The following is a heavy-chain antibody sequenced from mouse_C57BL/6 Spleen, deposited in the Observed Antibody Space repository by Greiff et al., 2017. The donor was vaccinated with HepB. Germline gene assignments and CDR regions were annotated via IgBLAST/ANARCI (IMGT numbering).Heavy chain of an antibody. D-gene: IGHD1-1*01. CDR3: ARDGQYYYGSSLYAMDY. J-gene: IGHJ4*01. V-gene: IGHV5-16*01. CDR2: INYDGSST. Sequence: DVKLVESEGGLVQPGSSMKLSCTASGFTFSDYYMAWVRQVPEKGLEWVANINYDGSSTYYLDSLKSRFIISRDNAKNILYLQMSSLKSEDTATYYCARDGQYYYGSSLYAMDYWGQGTSVTVSS. CDR1: GFTFSDYY.